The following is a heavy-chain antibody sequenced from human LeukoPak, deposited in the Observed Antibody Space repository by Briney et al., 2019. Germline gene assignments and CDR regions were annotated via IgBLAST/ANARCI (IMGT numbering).Heavy chain of an antibody. J-gene: IGHJ3*02. CDR3: ARAGLYDAFDI. D-gene: IGHD3-10*01. CDR2: ISSSSSYI. Sequence: PGESLRLSCAASGFTFSSYSMNWVRQAPGKGLEWVSSISSSSSYIYYADSLKGRFTISRDNAKNSLYLQMNSLRAEDTAVYYCARAGLYDAFDIWGQGTMVTVS. CDR1: GFTFSSYS. V-gene: IGHV3-21*06.